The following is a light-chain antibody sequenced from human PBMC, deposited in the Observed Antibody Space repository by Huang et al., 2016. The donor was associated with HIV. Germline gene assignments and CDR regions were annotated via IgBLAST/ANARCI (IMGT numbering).Light chain of an antibody. J-gene: IGKJ5*01. CDR1: QSLDTL. V-gene: IGKV3-15*01. Sequence: EVVMTQSPATLSLSPGERATLSCRASQSLDTLLAWYQQAPGQAPRLLFSGTSVRATGGPARFSASGSGTEFTLTISGVQSEDFGVYYCQQYYDWPPITFGQGTRLEI. CDR3: QQYYDWPPIT. CDR2: GTS.